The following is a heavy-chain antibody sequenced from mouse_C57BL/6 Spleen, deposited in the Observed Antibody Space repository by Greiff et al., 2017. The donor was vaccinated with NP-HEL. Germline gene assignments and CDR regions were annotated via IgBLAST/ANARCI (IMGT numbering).Heavy chain of an antibody. V-gene: IGHV5-4*01. CDR2: ISDGGSYT. CDR3: ARYGYGFDY. CDR1: GFTFSSYA. D-gene: IGHD2-2*01. Sequence: EVQLQESGGGLVKPGGSLKLSCAASGFTFSSYAMSWVRQTPEKRLEWVATISDGGSYTYYPDNVKGRFTISRDNAKNNLYLQMSHLKSEDTAMYYCARYGYGFDYWGQGTTLTVSS. J-gene: IGHJ2*01.